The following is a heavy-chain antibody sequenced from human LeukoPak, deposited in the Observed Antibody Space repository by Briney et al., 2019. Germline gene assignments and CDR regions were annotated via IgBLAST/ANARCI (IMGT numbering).Heavy chain of an antibody. CDR2: IYYSGST. V-gene: IGHV4-59*01. CDR1: GGSISNYY. Sequence: PSETLSLTCTVSGGSISNYYWSWIRQPPGKGLEWIGNIYYSGSTNYNPSLKSRVTISLDTSKNQFSLKLSSVTAADTAVYYCARGGVWELLDYWGQGTLVTVSS. D-gene: IGHD1-26*01. J-gene: IGHJ4*02. CDR3: ARGGVWELLDY.